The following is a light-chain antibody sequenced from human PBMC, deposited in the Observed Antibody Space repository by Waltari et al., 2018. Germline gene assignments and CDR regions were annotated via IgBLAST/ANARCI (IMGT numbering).Light chain of an antibody. CDR2: GAS. CDR1: QSVSSN. CDR3: QQCNNWPLT. J-gene: IGKJ4*01. V-gene: IGKV3-15*01. Sequence: EIVMTQSPATLSVSPGERATLSCRASQSVSSNLAWYQQKPGQAPRLLIYGASTRATGIPARFSGSGSGTEFTLTISSLQSEDFAVYFCQQCNNWPLTFGGGTKLHI.